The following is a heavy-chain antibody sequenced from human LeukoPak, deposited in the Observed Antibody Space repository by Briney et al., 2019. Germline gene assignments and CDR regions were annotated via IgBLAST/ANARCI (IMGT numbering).Heavy chain of an antibody. CDR2: ISSDGGST. CDR3: APDSGSYLGY. V-gene: IGHV3-64*04. Sequence: PGGSPRLSCAASGFTFSNYAMHWVRQAPGKGLEYVSAISSDGGSTNYADSVKGRFTISRDNAKNTLYLQMNSLRAEDTAVYYCAPDSGSYLGYWGQGTLVTVSS. D-gene: IGHD1-26*01. J-gene: IGHJ4*02. CDR1: GFTFSNYA.